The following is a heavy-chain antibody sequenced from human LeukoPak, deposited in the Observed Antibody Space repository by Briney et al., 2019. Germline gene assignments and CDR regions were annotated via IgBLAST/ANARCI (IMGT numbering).Heavy chain of an antibody. D-gene: IGHD2-2*01. CDR3: ARERSGSSCQDC. CDR1: GFSFSSYW. V-gene: IGHV3-7*01. CDR2: IKQDGSEK. J-gene: IGHJ4*02. Sequence: GGSLRLFCAASGFSFSSYWMSWLRQAPGKRLEWVANIKQDGSEKSYVDSVRGRFTISRDNAKNSLYLQINGLRVEDTAVYYCARERSGSSCQDCWGRGTLVTVSS.